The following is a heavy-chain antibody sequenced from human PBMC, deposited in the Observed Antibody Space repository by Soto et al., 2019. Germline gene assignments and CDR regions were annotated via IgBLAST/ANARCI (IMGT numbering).Heavy chain of an antibody. CDR2: INAGNGNT. J-gene: IGHJ4*02. CDR3: ARGPGGPDGPGDY. D-gene: IGHD2-15*01. Sequence: QVQLVQSGAEVKKPGASVKVSYKASGYTFTSYAMHWVRQAPGQRLEWMGWINAGNGNTKYSQKFQDRVTITRDTSASTAYMELSSLRSEDTAVYYCARGPGGPDGPGDYWGQGTLVTVSS. V-gene: IGHV1-3*01. CDR1: GYTFTSYA.